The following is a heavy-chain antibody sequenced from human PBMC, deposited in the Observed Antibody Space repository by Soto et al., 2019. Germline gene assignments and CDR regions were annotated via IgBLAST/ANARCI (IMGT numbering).Heavy chain of an antibody. Sequence: SETLSLTCSVSGGSISGSYWSWIRQSPGKGLEWLGYVYYTGSTNYSPSLRSRVSISVDTSKNEFSLRLSSVTAADTAVYFCARSDEVPGAHLDYWGQG. CDR2: VYYTGST. V-gene: IGHV4-59*01. CDR1: GGSISGSY. D-gene: IGHD2-8*02. CDR3: ARSDEVPGAHLDY. J-gene: IGHJ4*02.